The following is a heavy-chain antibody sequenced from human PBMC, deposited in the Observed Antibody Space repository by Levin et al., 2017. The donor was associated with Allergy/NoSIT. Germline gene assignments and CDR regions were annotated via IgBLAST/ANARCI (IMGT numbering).Heavy chain of an antibody. J-gene: IGHJ1*01. V-gene: IGHV4-34*01. CDR2: IDQSEKT. D-gene: IGHD2/OR15-2a*01. CDR1: GGSFSGYY. Sequence: PSQTLSLTCAVYGGSFSGYYWSWLRQPPGKGLEWIGEIDQSEKTNYNSSLKSRVTISIDTSKNQFSLRLTSVNAADTAVYYCARQKSAHFRAFQLWGQGALVIVSS. CDR3: ARQKSAHFRAFQL.